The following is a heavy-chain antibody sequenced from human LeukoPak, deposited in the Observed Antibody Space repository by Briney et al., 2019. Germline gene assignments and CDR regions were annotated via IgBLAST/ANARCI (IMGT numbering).Heavy chain of an antibody. D-gene: IGHD1-1*01. CDR2: ISYDGRVT. Sequence: GGSLRLSCAASGFTFSHHSMNWIRQAPGKGLEWVAVISYDGRVTYYADSARGRFTISRDNSKNIQYLQMNNMTPGDTAVYFCAREMTTKGQFDSWGRGTLVTVSS. J-gene: IGHJ4*01. CDR1: GFTFSHHS. CDR3: AREMTTKGQFDS. V-gene: IGHV3-30*04.